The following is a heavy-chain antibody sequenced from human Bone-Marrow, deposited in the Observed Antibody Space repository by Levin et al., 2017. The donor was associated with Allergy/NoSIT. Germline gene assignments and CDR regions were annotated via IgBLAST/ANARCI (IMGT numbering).Heavy chain of an antibody. CDR1: GFTFSDAW. J-gene: IGHJ4*02. CDR3: TAKFFSSGSYYKVLGY. D-gene: IGHD3-10*01. CDR2: IKSTIDGGTI. V-gene: IGHV3-15*01. Sequence: GESLKISCAASGFTFSDAWMSWVRQAPGKGLEWVGRIKSTIDGGTIDYAAPAKGRFTISRDDSKNTLYLQMNSLKTEDTAVYYCTAKFFSSGSYYKVLGYWGQGTLVTVSS.